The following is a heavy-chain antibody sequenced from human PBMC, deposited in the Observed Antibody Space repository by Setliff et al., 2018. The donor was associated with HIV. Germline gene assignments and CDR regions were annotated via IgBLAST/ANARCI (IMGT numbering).Heavy chain of an antibody. CDR1: GFTFGDFW. CDR2: VNEDGSKR. Sequence: GGSLRLSCSTSGFTFGDFWMIWGRQAAGKGLEWVATVNEDGSKRYYGGSVKCRFTTARDNSKKSLFLQMNSLSAEDKAIYNGARGLERTNVLFGVVSIWFGPWGQGTLVTVSS. V-gene: IGHV3-7*01. CDR3: ARGLERTNVLFGVVSIWFGP. J-gene: IGHJ5*02. D-gene: IGHD2-8*01.